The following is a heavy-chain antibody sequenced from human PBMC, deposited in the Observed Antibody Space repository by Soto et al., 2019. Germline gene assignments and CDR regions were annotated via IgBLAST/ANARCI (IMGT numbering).Heavy chain of an antibody. CDR3: ARGGYSYGAQYYFDY. D-gene: IGHD5-18*01. CDR2: IYYSGST. CDR1: GGSISSYY. Sequence: PSETLSLTCTVSGGSISSYYWSWIRQPPGKGLEWIGYIYYSGSTNYNPSLESRVTISVDTSKNQFSLKLSSVTAADTAVYYCARGGYSYGAQYYFDYWGQGTLVTVSS. V-gene: IGHV4-59*01. J-gene: IGHJ4*02.